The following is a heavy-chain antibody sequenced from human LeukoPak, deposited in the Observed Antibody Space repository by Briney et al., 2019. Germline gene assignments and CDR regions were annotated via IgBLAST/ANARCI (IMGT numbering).Heavy chain of an antibody. D-gene: IGHD3-22*01. V-gene: IGHV3-21*01. CDR2: ISSSSSYI. J-gene: IGHJ3*01. CDR1: GFTFSSYS. CDR3: ARGHYYDSSGYY. Sequence: PGGSLRLSCAASGFTFSSYSMNWVRQAPGKGLEWFSSISSSSSYIYYADSVKGRFTISRDNDKNSLYLQMNSLRAEDTAVYYCARGHYYDSSGYYWGQGTMVTVSS.